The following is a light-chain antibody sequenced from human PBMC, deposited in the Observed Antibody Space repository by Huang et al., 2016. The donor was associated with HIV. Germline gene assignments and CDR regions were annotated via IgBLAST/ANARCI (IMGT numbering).Light chain of an antibody. CDR1: QDIAKF. CDR2: DAS. Sequence: DIQMTQSPSSLSASVGDRVTITCQASQDIAKFLNWYQQKPGQAPKLLIYDASTLQTGVPSRFSGSGSGTDFIFTINSLQPEDIATYYCQQYDSLPPWTFGQGTKVEI. V-gene: IGKV1-33*01. CDR3: QQYDSLPPWT. J-gene: IGKJ1*01.